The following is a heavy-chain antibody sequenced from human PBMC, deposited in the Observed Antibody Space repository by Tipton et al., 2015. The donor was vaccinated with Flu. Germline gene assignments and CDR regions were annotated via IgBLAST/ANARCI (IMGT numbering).Heavy chain of an antibody. J-gene: IGHJ4*03. CDR2: INHSGST. CDR3: ARGPLVVVPAAMLTGRVFDY. V-gene: IGHV4-34*01. Sequence: GLVKPSETLSLTCAVYGGSFSGYYWSWIRQPPGKGLEWIGEINHSGSTNYNPSLKSRVTISVDTSKNQFSLKLSSVTAADTAVYYCARGPLVVVPAAMLTGRVFDYWGQGTTVTVSS. D-gene: IGHD2-2*01. CDR1: GGSFSGYY.